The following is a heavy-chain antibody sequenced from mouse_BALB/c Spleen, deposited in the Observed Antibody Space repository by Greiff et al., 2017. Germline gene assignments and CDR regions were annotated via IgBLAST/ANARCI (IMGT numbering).Heavy chain of an antibody. D-gene: IGHD2-4*01. CDR3: APIYYDYYGAY. CDR2: IDPANGNT. J-gene: IGHJ3*01. Sequence: EVQLQQSGAELVKPGASVKLSCTASGFNIKDTYMHWVKQRPEQGLEWIGRIDPANGNTKYDPKFQGKATITADTSSNTAYLQLSSLTSEDTAVYYCAPIYYDYYGAYWGQGTLVTVSA. CDR1: GFNIKDTY. V-gene: IGHV14-3*02.